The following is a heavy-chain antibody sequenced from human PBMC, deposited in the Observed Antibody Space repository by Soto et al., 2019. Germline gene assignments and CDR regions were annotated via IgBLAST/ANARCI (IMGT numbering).Heavy chain of an antibody. Sequence: EVQLLESGGGLVQPGGSLRLSCAASGFTFTSYAMSWVRQAPGKGLEWVTAISGGGGSTYYADSVKGRFTISRDNYENTLYLQINSLRAEDTALYYCAKVRITSIVGAGRKYWYVELWGRGTLVTVSS. J-gene: IGHJ2*01. CDR3: AKVRITSIVGAGRKYWYVEL. CDR1: GFTFTSYA. V-gene: IGHV3-23*01. CDR2: ISGGGGST. D-gene: IGHD1-26*01.